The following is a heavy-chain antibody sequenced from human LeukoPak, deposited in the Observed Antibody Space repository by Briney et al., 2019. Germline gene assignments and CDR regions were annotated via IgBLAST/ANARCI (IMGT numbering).Heavy chain of an antibody. J-gene: IGHJ4*02. D-gene: IGHD6-19*01. CDR2: IRYDGSNK. CDR1: GFTFSSYG. V-gene: IGHV3-30*02. Sequence: GGSLRLSCAASGFTFSSYGMHWVRQAPGKGLEWVAFIRYDGSNKYYADSVKGRFTISRDNSKNTLYLQMNSLRAEDTAVYYCAKDRSKSVHSSGPFDYWGQGTLVTVSS. CDR3: AKDRSKSVHSSGPFDY.